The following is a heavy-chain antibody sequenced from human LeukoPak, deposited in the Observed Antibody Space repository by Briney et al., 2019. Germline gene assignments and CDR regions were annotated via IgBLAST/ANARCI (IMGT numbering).Heavy chain of an antibody. V-gene: IGHV3-21*01. J-gene: IGHJ6*03. CDR2: ISSSSSYI. CDR3: ARGDCSSTSCYRHYYYMDV. Sequence: GGSLRLSCAASGFTFSSYSMNWVRQAPGKGLEWVSSISSSSSYIYYADSVKGRFTISRDNAKNSLYLQMNSLRAEDTAVYYCARGDCSSTSCYRHYYYMDVWGKGTTVTVSS. D-gene: IGHD2-2*01. CDR1: GFTFSSYS.